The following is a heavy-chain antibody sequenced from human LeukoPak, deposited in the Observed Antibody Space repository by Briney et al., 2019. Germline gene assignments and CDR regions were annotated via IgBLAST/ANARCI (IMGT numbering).Heavy chain of an antibody. CDR3: ARDWEEKGQSCRGTNCYFRNCFDP. D-gene: IGHD2-2*01. CDR1: GYSFTSYV. J-gene: IGHJ5*02. V-gene: IGHV1-18*01. Sequence: ASVKVSCKASGYSFTSYVICWVRQTPGQGLEWMGWISTYKGSTNYAQKFQGRVTMTTDTSPNTAYMELRSLTSDDTAVYYCARDWEEKGQSCRGTNCYFRNCFDPWGQGTLVTVSS. CDR2: ISTYKGST.